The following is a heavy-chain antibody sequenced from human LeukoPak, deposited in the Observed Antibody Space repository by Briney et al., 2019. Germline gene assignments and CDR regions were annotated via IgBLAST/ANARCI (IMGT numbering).Heavy chain of an antibody. CDR3: ARADRDWGWELLVDY. Sequence: GGSLRLSCGASGFTFSSYWMSWVRQAPGKGLEWVANIKQDGSEKYYVDSVKGRFTISRDNAKNSLYLQMNSLRAEDTAVYYCARADRDWGWELLVDYWGQGTLVTVSS. D-gene: IGHD1-26*01. J-gene: IGHJ4*02. CDR2: IKQDGSEK. V-gene: IGHV3-7*03. CDR1: GFTFSSYW.